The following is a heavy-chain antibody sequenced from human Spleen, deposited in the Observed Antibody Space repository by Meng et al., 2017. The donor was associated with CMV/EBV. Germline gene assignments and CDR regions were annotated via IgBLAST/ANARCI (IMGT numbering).Heavy chain of an antibody. CDR3: AKVWSTVVTGYFDY. V-gene: IGHV3-11*04. J-gene: IGHJ4*02. Sequence: GGSLRLSCAASGFTFSDYYMSWIRQAPGKGLEWVSYISDSGRTVYYADSVKGRFTISRDNAKNSLYLQMNSLRAEDTAVYYCAKVWSTVVTGYFDYWGQGTLVTVSS. CDR2: ISDSGRTV. CDR1: GFTFSDYY. D-gene: IGHD4-23*01.